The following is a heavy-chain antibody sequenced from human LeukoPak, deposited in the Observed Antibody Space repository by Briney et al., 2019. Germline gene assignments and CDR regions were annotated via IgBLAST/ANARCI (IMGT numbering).Heavy chain of an antibody. CDR3: ARDFVLAYCGGDCLGY. CDR1: GFTFSSFA. CDR2: ISFEGRNK. J-gene: IGHJ4*02. V-gene: IGHV3-30*03. D-gene: IGHD2-21*01. Sequence: GGSLRLSCTVSGFTFSSFAMHWVRQAPGKGLEWVAVISFEGRNKYYADSLKGRFTISRDNAKNTLYLQMNSLRAEDTAVYYCARDFVLAYCGGDCLGYWGQGTLVTVSS.